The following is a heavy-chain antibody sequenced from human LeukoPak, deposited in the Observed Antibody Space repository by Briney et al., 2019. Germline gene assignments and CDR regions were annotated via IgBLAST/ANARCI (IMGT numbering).Heavy chain of an antibody. V-gene: IGHV3-23*01. J-gene: IGHJ4*02. CDR1: GFTSSSHG. Sequence: QPGGSLRLSCAASGFTSSSHGMSWVRQAPGKGLEWVSAISGSGGSTYYADSVKGRFTISRDNSKNTLYLQMDSLRADDTAIYHCARQLGYCSDGTCYFDYWGQGTLVTVSS. CDR3: ARQLGYCSDGTCYFDY. D-gene: IGHD2-15*01. CDR2: ISGSGGST.